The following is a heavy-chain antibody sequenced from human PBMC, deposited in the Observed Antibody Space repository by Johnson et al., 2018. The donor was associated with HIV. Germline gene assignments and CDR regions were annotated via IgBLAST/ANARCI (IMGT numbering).Heavy chain of an antibody. J-gene: IGHJ3*02. CDR3: ARVGGLYCSSTSCYKGDAFDI. V-gene: IGHV3-23*04. Sequence: VQLVESGGGLVQPGRSLRLSCAASGFTFDDYAMHWVRQAPGKGLEWVSAISGSGGSTYYADSVKGRFTISRDNSKNSLYLQMNSLRAEDTAVYYCARVGGLYCSSTSCYKGDAFDIWGQGTMVTVSS. CDR2: ISGSGGST. CDR1: GFTFDDYA. D-gene: IGHD2-2*02.